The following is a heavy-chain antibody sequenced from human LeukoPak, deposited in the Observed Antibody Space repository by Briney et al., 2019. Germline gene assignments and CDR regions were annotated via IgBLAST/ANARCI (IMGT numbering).Heavy chain of an antibody. CDR1: GFIFSSYW. J-gene: IGHJ4*02. V-gene: IGHV3-48*04. CDR3: ARDQWGYYDSSGYSDY. Sequence: GGSLRLSCAASGFIFSSYWLSWVRQAPGKGLEWVSYISSSGSTIYYADSVKGRFTISRDNAKNSLYLQMNSLRAEDTAVYYCARDQWGYYDSSGYSDYWGQGTLVTVSS. CDR2: ISSSGSTI. D-gene: IGHD3-22*01.